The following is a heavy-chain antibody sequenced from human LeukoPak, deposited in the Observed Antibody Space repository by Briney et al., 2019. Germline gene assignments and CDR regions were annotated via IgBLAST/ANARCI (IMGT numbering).Heavy chain of an antibody. CDR2: IYSGGST. D-gene: IGHD3-3*01. V-gene: IGHV3-53*01. Sequence: QTGGSLRLSCAASGFTVSSNYMSWVRQAPGEGLEWVSVIYSGGSTYYADSVKGRFTVSRDNSKSTLYLQMQSLRAEDTAVYYCTIFNYWGQGTLVTASS. CDR1: GFTVSSNY. CDR3: TIFNY. J-gene: IGHJ4*02.